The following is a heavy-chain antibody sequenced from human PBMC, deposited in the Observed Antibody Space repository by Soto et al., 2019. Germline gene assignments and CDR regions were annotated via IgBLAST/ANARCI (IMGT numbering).Heavy chain of an antibody. CDR2: IYYSGST. CDR3: ARAPRGNYGYPSYFDY. Sequence: SETLSLTCTVSGGSISSSSYYWGWIRQPPGKGLEWIGSIYYSGSTYYKQYLKSRVTISVDTSKNQFSLKLNSVTAADTVVYYCARAPRGNYGYPSYFDYWGQGTLVTVSS. CDR1: GGSISSSSYY. V-gene: IGHV4-39*02. J-gene: IGHJ4*02. D-gene: IGHD3-10*01.